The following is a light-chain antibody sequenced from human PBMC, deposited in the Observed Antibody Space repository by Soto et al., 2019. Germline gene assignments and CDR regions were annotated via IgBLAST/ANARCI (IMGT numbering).Light chain of an antibody. CDR2: KAS. V-gene: IGKV1-5*03. Sequence: DIQMTQSPSTLSASVGDRVTITCRASQTISTWLAWYQQKPGKAPKLLIYKASSLEGGVPSRFSGSGSGTEFTLTINGLQPDDFATYYCQQYSSYWTFGQGTKVEIK. CDR1: QTISTW. J-gene: IGKJ1*01. CDR3: QQYSSYWT.